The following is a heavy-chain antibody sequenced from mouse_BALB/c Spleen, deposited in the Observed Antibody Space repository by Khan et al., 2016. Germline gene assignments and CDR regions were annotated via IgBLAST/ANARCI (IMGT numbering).Heavy chain of an antibody. CDR2: ISYSGST. D-gene: IGHD1-2*01. CDR1: GYSITSGYG. CDR3: ARTARIKY. V-gene: IGHV3-2*02. Sequence: EVQLQESGPGLVKPSQSLSLTCTVTGYSITSGYGWNWIRQFPGNKLEWMGYISYSGSTNYNPSPKSRISITRDTSKNQFFLQVNSVTTEDTATYYCARTARIKYWGQGTTLTVSS. J-gene: IGHJ2*01.